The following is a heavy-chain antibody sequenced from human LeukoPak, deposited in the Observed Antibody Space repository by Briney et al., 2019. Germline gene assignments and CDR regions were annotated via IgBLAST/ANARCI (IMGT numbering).Heavy chain of an antibody. J-gene: IGHJ4*02. CDR2: IHYSGST. CDR3: ARHSDYGDYPLGH. V-gene: IGHV4-59*08. D-gene: IGHD4-17*01. Sequence: SETLSLTCTVSGGSISTYYWSWFRQPPGKGLEWIGYIHYSGSTNYNPSLKSRVTISLDTSKNQFSLKLSSVTAADTAVFYCARHSDYGDYPLGHWGQGTLVTVSS. CDR1: GGSISTYY.